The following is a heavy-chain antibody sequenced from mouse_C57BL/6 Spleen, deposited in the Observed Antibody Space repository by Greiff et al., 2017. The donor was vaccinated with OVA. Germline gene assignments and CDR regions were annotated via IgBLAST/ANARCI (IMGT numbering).Heavy chain of an antibody. V-gene: IGHV5-4*01. CDR3: ARENYYGSSLGYFDV. Sequence: EVQGVESGGGLVKPGGSLKLSCAASGFTFSSYAMSWVRQTPEKRLEWVATISDGGSYTYYPDNVKGRFTISRDNAKNNLYLQMSHLKSEDTAMYYCARENYYGSSLGYFDVWGTGTTVTVSS. CDR1: GFTFSSYA. J-gene: IGHJ1*03. CDR2: ISDGGSYT. D-gene: IGHD1-1*01.